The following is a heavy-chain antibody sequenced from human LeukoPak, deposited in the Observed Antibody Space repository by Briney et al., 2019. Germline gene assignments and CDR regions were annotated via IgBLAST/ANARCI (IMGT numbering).Heavy chain of an antibody. V-gene: IGHV3-23*01. Sequence: GGSLRLSCATSGFTFNTNAMSWIRQAPGKGLEWVSTIGNTETFYADSVTGRCTISRDNSKNTVYLHMNRLRVEETAVYYCAKDWIQFNRVFDCFDSWGQGTLVTVSS. CDR3: AKDWIQFNRVFDCFDS. CDR1: GFTFNTNA. J-gene: IGHJ4*02. D-gene: IGHD2-21*01. CDR2: IGNTET.